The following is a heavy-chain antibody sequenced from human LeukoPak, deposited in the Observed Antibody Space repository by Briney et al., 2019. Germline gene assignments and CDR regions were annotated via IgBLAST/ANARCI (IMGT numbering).Heavy chain of an antibody. D-gene: IGHD6-19*01. J-gene: IGHJ4*02. CDR3: ATMSPYSSGWSHPPSNFDY. CDR2: ISSSSSYI. V-gene: IGHV3-21*01. CDR1: GFTFSSYS. Sequence: PGGSLRLSCAASGFTFSSYSMNWVRQAPGKGLEWVSSISSSSSYIYYADSVKGRFTISRDNAKNSLYLQMNSLRAEDTAVYYCATMSPYSSGWSHPPSNFDYWGQGTLVTVSS.